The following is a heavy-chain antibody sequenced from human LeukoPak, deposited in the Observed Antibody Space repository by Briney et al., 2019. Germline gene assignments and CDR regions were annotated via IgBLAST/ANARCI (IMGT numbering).Heavy chain of an antibody. D-gene: IGHD2-21*02. V-gene: IGHV4-61*01. J-gene: IGHJ3*02. CDR3: ASGYCGGACQLGGVDM. Sequence: SETLSLTCTVSGYSITSDYYWSWLRQPPGKGLEYIGYTHYSGATNYNPSLKSRVTISLDTSGNQFSLKLSSVTAADTAVYYCASGYCGGACQLGGVDMWGQGTMVTVSS. CDR1: GYSITSDYY. CDR2: THYSGAT.